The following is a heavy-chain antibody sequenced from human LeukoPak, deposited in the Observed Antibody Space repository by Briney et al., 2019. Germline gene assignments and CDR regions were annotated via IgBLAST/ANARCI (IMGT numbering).Heavy chain of an antibody. CDR1: GFTFKTYW. J-gene: IGHJ4*02. V-gene: IGHV3-7*01. CDR3: AREEGGYFDS. Sequence: GGSLRLSCAASGFTFKTYWMSWVRQPPGKGLEWVANIKPDGSDKYYVDSVTGRFTISRDNAKNSLFLQINSLRIDDTAVYYCAREEGGYFDSWGQGTLVTVSS. CDR2: IKPDGSDK. D-gene: IGHD1-26*01.